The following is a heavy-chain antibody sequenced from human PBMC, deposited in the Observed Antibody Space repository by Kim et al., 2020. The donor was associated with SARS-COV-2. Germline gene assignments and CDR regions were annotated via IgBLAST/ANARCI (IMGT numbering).Heavy chain of an antibody. CDR1: GYTFTSYG. CDR2: ISAYNGNT. D-gene: IGHD3-10*01. J-gene: IGHJ6*02. Sequence: ASVKVSCKASGYTFTSYGISWVRQAPGQGLEWMGWISAYNGNTNYAQKLQGRVTMTTDTSTSTAYMELRSLRSDDTAVYYCARAPYGSGSYYNHGYYYGMDVWGQGTTVTVSS. CDR3: ARAPYGSGSYYNHGYYYGMDV. V-gene: IGHV1-18*01.